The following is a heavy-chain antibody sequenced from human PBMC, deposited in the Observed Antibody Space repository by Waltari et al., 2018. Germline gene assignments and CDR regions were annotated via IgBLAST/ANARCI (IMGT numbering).Heavy chain of an antibody. D-gene: IGHD6-13*01. Sequence: QLQLQESGPGLVKPSETLSLTCTVSGGSISSSSYYWGWIRQPPGKGLEWIGSIYYSRGTYYNPSLKSRVTISVDTSKTQFSLKLSSVTAADTAVYYCAKISAAGIQYYFDYWGQGTLVTVSS. V-gene: IGHV4-39*07. CDR1: GGSISSSSYY. CDR3: AKISAAGIQYYFDY. J-gene: IGHJ4*02. CDR2: IYYSRGT.